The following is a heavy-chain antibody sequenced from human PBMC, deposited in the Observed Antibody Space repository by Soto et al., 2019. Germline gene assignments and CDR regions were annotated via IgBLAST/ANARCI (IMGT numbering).Heavy chain of an antibody. D-gene: IGHD3-22*01. CDR1: GFTFSNYW. J-gene: IGHJ3*02. V-gene: IGHV3-7*04. CDR3: ARGYYHDTSGHFSDAFDI. CDR2: IKPDGSEK. Sequence: PGGSLRLSCSASGFTFSNYWMRWVRQLPGKGLEWVANIKPDGSEKWYVYSVKGRFTISRDNGKKSLYLQMISLRAEDTAMYYCARGYYHDTSGHFSDAFDIWGQGTMVTVSS.